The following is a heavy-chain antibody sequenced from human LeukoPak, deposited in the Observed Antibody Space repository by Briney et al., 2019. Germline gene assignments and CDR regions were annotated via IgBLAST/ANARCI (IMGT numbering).Heavy chain of an antibody. CDR2: ISGRTGAT. CDR3: AKCGNSGCHLIDY. V-gene: IGHV3-23*01. Sequence: ETLSLTCALSGGSISSSNWWSWVRPAPGKGLEWVSAISGRTGATYYADSEKGRFTISRDNSKSTLYLQMDSLRAEDTAVYYCAKCGNSGCHLIDYWGQGTLVTVSS. D-gene: IGHD5-12*01. CDR1: GGSISSSNW. J-gene: IGHJ4*02.